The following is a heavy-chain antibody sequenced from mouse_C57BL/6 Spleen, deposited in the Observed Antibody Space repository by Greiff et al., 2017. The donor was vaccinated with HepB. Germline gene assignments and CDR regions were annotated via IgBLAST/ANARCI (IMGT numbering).Heavy chain of an antibody. D-gene: IGHD1-1*01. V-gene: IGHV1-76*01. CDR2: IYPGSGNT. Sequence: QVQLKQSGAELVRPGASVKLSCKASGYTFTDYYINWVKQRPGQGLEWIARIYPGSGNTYYNEKFKGKATLTAEKSSSTAYMQLSSLTSEDSAVYFCARNGPYYYGSSYAMDYWGQGTSVTVSS. CDR1: GYTFTDYY. CDR3: ARNGPYYYGSSYAMDY. J-gene: IGHJ4*01.